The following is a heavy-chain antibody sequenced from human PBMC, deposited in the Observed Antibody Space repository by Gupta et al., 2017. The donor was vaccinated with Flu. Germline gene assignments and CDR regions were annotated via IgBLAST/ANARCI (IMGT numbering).Heavy chain of an antibody. D-gene: IGHD4-11*01. J-gene: IGHJ4*02. CDR1: GASLAGGGYY. CDR2: IYYAGNT. Sequence: QVQLQESGPGLVKPSQTLSLTCTVSGASLAGGGYYWTWIRQRPGEGLEWIGYIYYAGNTYYNPSLKSRLTISLETSKSQFSLRLTSVTVADTAVYYCARSINSNYEYWGQGVLVTVSS. CDR3: ARSINSNYEY. V-gene: IGHV4-31*03.